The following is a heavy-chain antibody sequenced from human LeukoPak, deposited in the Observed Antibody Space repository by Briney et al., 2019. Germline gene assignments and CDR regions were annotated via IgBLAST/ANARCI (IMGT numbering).Heavy chain of an antibody. D-gene: IGHD4-11*01. V-gene: IGHV4-39*01. J-gene: IGHJ4*02. Sequence: SETLSLTCIVSGVSISSSSYYWGWIRQPPGKGLEWIGSIYYSGSTYYNPSLKSRVTISVDTSKNQFSLKLSSVTAADTAVYYCARVTTSTTRVYWGQGTLVTVSS. CDR2: IYYSGST. CDR3: ARVTTSTTRVY. CDR1: GVSISSSSYY.